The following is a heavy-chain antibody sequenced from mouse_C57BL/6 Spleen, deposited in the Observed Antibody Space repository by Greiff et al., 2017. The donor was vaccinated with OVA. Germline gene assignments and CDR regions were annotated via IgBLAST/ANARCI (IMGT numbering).Heavy chain of an antibody. CDR3: AREGANFAWFAY. CDR2: IYPGSGST. Sequence: QVQLQQPGAELVKPGASVKMSCKASGYTFTSYWITWVKQRPGQGLEWIGDIYPGSGSTNSNEKFKSKATLTVDTSSSTAYMRLSSLTSEDAAVYYCAREGANFAWFAYWGQGTLVTVSA. D-gene: IGHD3-1*01. CDR1: GYTFTSYW. V-gene: IGHV1-55*01. J-gene: IGHJ3*01.